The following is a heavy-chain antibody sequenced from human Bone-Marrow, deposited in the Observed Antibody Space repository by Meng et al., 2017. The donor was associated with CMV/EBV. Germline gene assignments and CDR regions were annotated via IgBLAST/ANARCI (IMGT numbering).Heavy chain of an antibody. D-gene: IGHD5-12*01. J-gene: IGHJ4*02. V-gene: IGHV4-61*01. CDR2: IYYTGNT. Sequence: SETLSLTCTVSGGSVTSDNYYWSWIRQPPGKGLEWIGYIYYTGNTNYNPSLKSRVTIAIDTSKNQFSLKLSSVTAADTAVYYCARNRPGWATLFDWGQGTLVTVSS. CDR3: ARNRPGWATLFD. CDR1: GGSVTSDNYY.